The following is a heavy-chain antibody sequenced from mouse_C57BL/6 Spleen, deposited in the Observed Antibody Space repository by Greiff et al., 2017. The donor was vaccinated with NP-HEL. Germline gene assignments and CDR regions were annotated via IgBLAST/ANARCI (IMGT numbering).Heavy chain of an antibody. Sequence: VKLVESGAELVKPGASVKISCKASGYAFSSYWMNWVKQRPGKGLEWIGQIYPGDGDTYYNGKFKGKATLTADKSSSTAYMQLSSLTSEDSAVYFCARKGDGYYSYWYFDVWGTGTTVTVSS. V-gene: IGHV1-80*01. D-gene: IGHD2-3*01. CDR1: GYAFSSYW. CDR3: ARKGDGYYSYWYFDV. J-gene: IGHJ1*03. CDR2: IYPGDGDT.